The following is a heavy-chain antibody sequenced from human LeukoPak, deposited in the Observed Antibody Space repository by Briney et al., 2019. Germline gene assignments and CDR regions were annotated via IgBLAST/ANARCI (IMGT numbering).Heavy chain of an antibody. D-gene: IGHD6-19*01. CDR1: GFTFSSYE. CDR3: ASGGGWGFDY. CDR2: ISSGGSPI. Sequence: GGSLRLSCAASGFTFSSYEMNWVRQPPGKGLEWISYISSGGSPIYYADSVKGRFTISRDNAKNSLYLQMSSLKAEDTAVYYCASGGGWGFDYWGQGTLVTVSS. J-gene: IGHJ4*02. V-gene: IGHV3-48*03.